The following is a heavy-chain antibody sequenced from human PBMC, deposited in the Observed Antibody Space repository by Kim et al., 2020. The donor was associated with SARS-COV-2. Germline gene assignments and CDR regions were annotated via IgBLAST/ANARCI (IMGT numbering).Heavy chain of an antibody. CDR1: GFTFSSYA. V-gene: IGHV3-23*01. CDR3: AKGKYDILTGYYRHPFDY. D-gene: IGHD3-9*01. J-gene: IGHJ4*02. CDR2: ISGSGGST. Sequence: GGSLRLSCAASGFTFSSYAMSWVRQAPGKGLEWVSAISGSGGSTYYADSVKGRFTISRDNSKNTLYLQMNSLRAEDTAVYYCAKGKYDILTGYYRHPFDYWGQGTLVTVSS.